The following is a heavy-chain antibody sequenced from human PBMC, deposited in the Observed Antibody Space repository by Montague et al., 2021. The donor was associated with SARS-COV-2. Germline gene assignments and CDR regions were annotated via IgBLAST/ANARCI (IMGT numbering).Heavy chain of an antibody. J-gene: IGHJ4*02. CDR3: AMVPLVGPTAGTSDY. CDR1: GDSIDSGDW. CDR2: IHHSGGT. D-gene: IGHD1-1*01. Sequence: SETLSLTCTVSGDSIDSGDWWSWVSQAPGRGLEFIGEIHHSGGTNYNPSLRSRAPMSVDKSKTQFSLILSPVTAADTAVYYCAMVPLVGPTAGTSDYWGLGTLVAVSS. V-gene: IGHV4-4*02.